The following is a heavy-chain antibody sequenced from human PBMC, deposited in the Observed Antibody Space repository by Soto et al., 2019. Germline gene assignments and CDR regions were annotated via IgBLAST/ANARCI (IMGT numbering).Heavy chain of an antibody. Sequence: GGSLRLSCAASGFTFSNAWVNWVRQAPGKGLEWVALISYDGSDKDYADSVKGRFTISRDNSRNTLFLQMNSLRAEDTAVYYCARDYYKYYDSSGYYRSPAYWGQGTLVTVSS. D-gene: IGHD3-22*01. CDR1: GFTFSNAW. CDR3: ARDYYKYYDSSGYYRSPAY. CDR2: ISYDGSDK. V-gene: IGHV3-30-3*01. J-gene: IGHJ4*02.